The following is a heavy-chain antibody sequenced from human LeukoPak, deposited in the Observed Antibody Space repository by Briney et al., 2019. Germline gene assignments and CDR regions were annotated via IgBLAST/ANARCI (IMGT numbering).Heavy chain of an antibody. V-gene: IGHV4-31*03. CDR2: IYYSGST. D-gene: IGHD5-18*01. CDR3: ARDRYTAIGALDAFDI. J-gene: IGHJ3*02. Sequence: PSQTLSLTCTVSGGSISSGGYYWSWIRQHPGKGLEWIGYIYYSGSTYYNPSLKSRVTISVDTSKNQFSLKLSSVTAADTAVYYCARDRYTAIGALDAFDIWGQGTMVTVS. CDR1: GGSISSGGYY.